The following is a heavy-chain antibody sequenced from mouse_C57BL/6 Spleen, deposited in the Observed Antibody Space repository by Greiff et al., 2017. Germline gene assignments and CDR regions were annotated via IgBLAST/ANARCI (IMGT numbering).Heavy chain of an antibody. CDR3: ARSTELDYFDY. J-gene: IGHJ2*01. V-gene: IGHV1-64*01. CDR1: GYTFTSYW. Sequence: QVQLQQPGAELVKPGASVKLSCKASGYTFTSYWMHWVKQRPGQGLEWIGMIHPKSGSTNYNEKFKSKATLTVDKSSSTAYMQLSSLTSEDSAVYYCARSTELDYFDYWGQGTTLTVSS. CDR2: IHPKSGST.